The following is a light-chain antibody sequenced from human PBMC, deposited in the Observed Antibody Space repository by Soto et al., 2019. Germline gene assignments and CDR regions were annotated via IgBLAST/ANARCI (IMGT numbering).Light chain of an antibody. CDR1: QSVSSNY. CDR2: GAS. CDR3: QQYCSSPPLFT. V-gene: IGKV3-20*01. Sequence: EIVLTQSPGTLSLSPGERATLSCRASQSVSSNYLAWYQQKPGQAPRLLIYGASRRVTGIPARFSGTGSGTDFPLTISRLALEDFAVYYCQQYCSSPPLFTFGPGTKWDF. J-gene: IGKJ3*01.